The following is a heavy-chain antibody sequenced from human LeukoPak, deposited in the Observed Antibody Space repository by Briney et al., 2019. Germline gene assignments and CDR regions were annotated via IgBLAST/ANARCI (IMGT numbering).Heavy chain of an antibody. Sequence: KPGGSLRLSCAASGFTFNSYSINWVRQAPGKGLEWVSSISSGSSYIFYADSVKGRFTISRDNAKNSLYLQMNSLRAEDTAVYYCARQVGVDDAFDIWGQGTMVTISS. CDR3: ARQVGVDDAFDI. J-gene: IGHJ3*02. D-gene: IGHD1-26*01. CDR1: GFTFNSYS. V-gene: IGHV3-21*01. CDR2: ISSGSSYI.